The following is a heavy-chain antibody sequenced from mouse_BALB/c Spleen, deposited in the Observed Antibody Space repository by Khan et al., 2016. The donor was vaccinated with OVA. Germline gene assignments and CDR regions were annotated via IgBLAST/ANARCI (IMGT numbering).Heavy chain of an antibody. CDR1: GYSITRDYA. V-gene: IGHV3-2*02. CDR3: ASELGRYYAMGN. J-gene: IGHJ4*01. CDR2: ITNSGST. Sequence: EVQLQESGPGLVKPSQSLSLTCTVTGYSITRDYAWNWIRQFPGNKPEWMGHITNSGSTNYNPSLKSRISITRDTSKNQFFLQLNSVTTEDTATYYCASELGRYYAMGNWGQGTSVTVSS. D-gene: IGHD4-1*01.